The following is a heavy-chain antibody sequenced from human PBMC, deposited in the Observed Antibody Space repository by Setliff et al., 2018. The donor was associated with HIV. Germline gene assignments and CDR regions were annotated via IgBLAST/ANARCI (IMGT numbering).Heavy chain of an antibody. J-gene: IGHJ4*02. CDR3: ARDQKGYSYGYFDS. CDR2: MHTSGNT. D-gene: IGHD5-18*01. CDR1: GGSVGSGSYY. V-gene: IGHV4-61*01. Sequence: SETLSLTCTVSGGSVGSGSYYWSWVRQPPGKGLEWIGRMHTSGNTNYNPSLKSRVTMSVDTSKNQFSLRLSSVTAADTAVCYCARDQKGYSYGYFDSWGQGTLVTVSS.